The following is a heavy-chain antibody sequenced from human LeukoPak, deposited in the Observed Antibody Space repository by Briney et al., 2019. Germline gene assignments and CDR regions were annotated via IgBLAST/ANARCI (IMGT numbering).Heavy chain of an antibody. V-gene: IGHV3-21*01. Sequence: PGGSLRLSCAASGFTFSTYTMNWVRQAPGKGLEWVSSISPDSTYIYYADAVKGRFTISRDNSKNTLYLQMNSLRAEDTAVYYCAKTWDFDYWGQGTLVTVSS. J-gene: IGHJ4*02. D-gene: IGHD3-16*01. CDR3: AKTWDFDY. CDR2: ISPDSTYI. CDR1: GFTFSTYT.